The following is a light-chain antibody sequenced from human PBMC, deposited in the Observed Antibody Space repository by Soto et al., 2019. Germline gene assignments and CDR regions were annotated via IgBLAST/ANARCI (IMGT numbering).Light chain of an antibody. V-gene: IGLV1-51*01. CDR1: SSNIGDNY. J-gene: IGLJ1*01. CDR3: GTWDDRLDGNYV. Sequence: QSALTQPPSVSTAPGQPVTISCSGSSSNIGDNYVSWYQHLPGTAPKLVVYDNDRRPSGIPGRFSGSKSGTSATLVITGLQIGDEADYYCGTWDDRLDGNYVFGTGTKLTVL. CDR2: DND.